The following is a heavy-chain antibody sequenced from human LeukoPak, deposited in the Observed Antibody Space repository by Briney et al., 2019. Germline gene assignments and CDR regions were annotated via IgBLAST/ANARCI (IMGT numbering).Heavy chain of an antibody. Sequence: GGSLRLSCAASGFTFSSYAMSWVRQAPGKGLEWVSTISGSGSSTYYADSVKGRFTISRDNSKNTLYLQMNSLRAEDTAVYYCAKGSYSSGWYTDFDYWGQGTLVTVSS. V-gene: IGHV3-23*01. J-gene: IGHJ4*02. CDR1: GFTFSSYA. D-gene: IGHD6-19*01. CDR3: AKGSYSSGWYTDFDY. CDR2: ISGSGSST.